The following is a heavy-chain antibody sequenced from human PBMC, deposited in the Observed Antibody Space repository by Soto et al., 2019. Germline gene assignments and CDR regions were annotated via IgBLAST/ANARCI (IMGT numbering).Heavy chain of an antibody. J-gene: IGHJ4*02. CDR1: GGSISARHTY. Sequence: SETLSLTCTVSGGSISARHTYCGWIRQPPGKGLEWIGSFYDSGSTYYNPSLKSRVYISVDSSKNQFSLTLASLTAADTAVYYCASAPDSWGQGTLVTVSS. V-gene: IGHV4-39*01. CDR3: ASAPDS. CDR2: FYDSGST.